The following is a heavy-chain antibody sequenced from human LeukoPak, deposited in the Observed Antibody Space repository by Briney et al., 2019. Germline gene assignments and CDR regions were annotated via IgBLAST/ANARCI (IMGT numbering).Heavy chain of an antibody. CDR2: ISAYNGNS. V-gene: IGHV1-18*01. CDR1: GYTFTSYG. Sequence: ASVKVSCKASGYTFTSYGISWVRQAPGQGLEWMGWISAYNGNSNYAQKFQGRVSMTTDTSTSTAYLELRSLTSDDTAVYYCARDSKDFWSGLFDYWGQGTLVTVSS. CDR3: ARDSKDFWSGLFDY. J-gene: IGHJ4*02. D-gene: IGHD3-3*01.